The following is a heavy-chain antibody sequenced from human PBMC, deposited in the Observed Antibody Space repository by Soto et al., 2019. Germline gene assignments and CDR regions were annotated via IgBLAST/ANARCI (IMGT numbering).Heavy chain of an antibody. CDR3: AMVDVYVTPSPQDV. Sequence: QVQLVQSGAEVKNPGASVKVSCKASGYTFTRYGIGWARQAPGQGLEWMGWINTYNGNTNYAQNVQGRVTLTTDTSTSPPYMELRSLRSNDTAIYYCAMVDVYVTPSPQDVWGQGTTVIVSS. CDR2: INTYNGNT. V-gene: IGHV1-18*01. CDR1: GYTFTRYG. D-gene: IGHD3-16*01. J-gene: IGHJ6*02.